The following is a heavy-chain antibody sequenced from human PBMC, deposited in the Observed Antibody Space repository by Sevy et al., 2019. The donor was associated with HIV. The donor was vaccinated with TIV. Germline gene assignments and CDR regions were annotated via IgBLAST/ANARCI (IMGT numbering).Heavy chain of an antibody. CDR2: ISRSGGST. V-gene: IGHV3-23*01. D-gene: IGHD2-2*01. Sequence: GGSLRLSCAASGFTFSNYAMSWVRQAPGKGLEWVSSISRSGGSTYYADSVKGRFTISRDNSKNTLYLQMNSLGAEDTAVYYCAKVDVVVPVADYGLDVWGQGITVTVSS. J-gene: IGHJ6*02. CDR3: AKVDVVVPVADYGLDV. CDR1: GFTFSNYA.